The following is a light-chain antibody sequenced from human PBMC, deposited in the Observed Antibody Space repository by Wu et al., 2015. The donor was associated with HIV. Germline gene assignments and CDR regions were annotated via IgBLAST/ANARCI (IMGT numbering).Light chain of an antibody. CDR2: KAS. CDR1: QSISSS. J-gene: IGKJ3*01. CDR3: QQYNTASGT. Sequence: DIQMTQSPSTLSASIGDRLTITCRASQSISSSLAWYQQKPGIGPKLLIQKASILQSGVPSRFSGSGSGTEFTLTITNVQPDDFATYYCQQYNTASGTFGLGPKWISN. V-gene: IGKV1-5*03.